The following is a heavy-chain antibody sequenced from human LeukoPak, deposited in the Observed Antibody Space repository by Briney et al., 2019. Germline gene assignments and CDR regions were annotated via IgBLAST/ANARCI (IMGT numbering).Heavy chain of an antibody. Sequence: SETLSLTCTVSGGSISSNYWSWIRQPPGKGLEWLGFIYYSGSTNYNPSLKSRVTISVDTSKNQFSLKLSSVTAADTAVYYCARDDPYYYGSGSYSTFDYWGQGTLVTVSS. CDR1: GGSISSNY. CDR3: ARDDPYYYGSGSYSTFDY. J-gene: IGHJ4*02. D-gene: IGHD3-10*01. CDR2: IYYSGST. V-gene: IGHV4-59*01.